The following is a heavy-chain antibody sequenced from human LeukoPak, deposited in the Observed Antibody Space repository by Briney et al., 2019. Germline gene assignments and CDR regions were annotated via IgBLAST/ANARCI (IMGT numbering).Heavy chain of an antibody. Sequence: PSETLSLTCAVSGYCISSGYYWGWIRQPPGKGLEWIGSIYHSGSTYYNPSLKSRVTISVDTSKNQFSLKLSSVTAADTAVYYCARRKGTYLDYWGQGTLVTVSS. CDR3: ARRKGTYLDY. J-gene: IGHJ4*02. CDR2: IYHSGST. V-gene: IGHV4-38-2*01. D-gene: IGHD1-1*01. CDR1: GYCISSGYY.